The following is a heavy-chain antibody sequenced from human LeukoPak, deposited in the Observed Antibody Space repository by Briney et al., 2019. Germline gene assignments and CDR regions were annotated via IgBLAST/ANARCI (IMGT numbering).Heavy chain of an antibody. Sequence: PGGSLRLSCAASGFTASSTSIIWVRQAPGKGLECVSYIRGDTSTEYAEYVRGRFTISRDNSKNTLYLQMNSLRAEDTAVYYCAKDMGYGWGFLGDYYGMDVWGQGTTVTVSS. J-gene: IGHJ6*02. V-gene: IGHV3-66*01. CDR3: AKDMGYGWGFLGDYYGMDV. CDR2: IRGDTST. D-gene: IGHD3-10*01. CDR1: GFTASSTS.